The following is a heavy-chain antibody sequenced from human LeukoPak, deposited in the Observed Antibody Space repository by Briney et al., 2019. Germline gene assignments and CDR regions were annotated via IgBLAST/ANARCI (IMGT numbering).Heavy chain of an antibody. J-gene: IGHJ5*02. CDR2: IYHSGST. CDR3: ASTQWLVPWFDP. V-gene: IGHV4-4*02. CDR1: GGSISSRNW. D-gene: IGHD6-19*01. Sequence: SETLSLTCAVSGGSISSRNWWSWVRQPPGKGLEWIGEIYHSGSTNYNPSLKTRVTISVDKSKNQFSLKLSSVTAADTAVYYCASTQWLVPWFDPWGQGTLVTVSS.